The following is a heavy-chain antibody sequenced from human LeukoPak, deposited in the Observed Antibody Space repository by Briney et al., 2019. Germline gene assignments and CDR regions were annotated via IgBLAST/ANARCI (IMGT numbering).Heavy chain of an antibody. V-gene: IGHV4-61*08. J-gene: IGHJ6*03. D-gene: IGHD3-3*01. CDR2: IYYSGST. CDR3: ARERLDDFSSLGYYYMDV. Sequence: PSQTLSLTCTVSGGSISSGDYYWSWIRQPPGKGLEWIGYIYYSGSTNYNPSLKSRVTISVDTSKNQFSLKLSSVTAADTAVYYCARERLDDFSSLGYYYMDVWGKGTTVTVSS. CDR1: GGSISSGDYY.